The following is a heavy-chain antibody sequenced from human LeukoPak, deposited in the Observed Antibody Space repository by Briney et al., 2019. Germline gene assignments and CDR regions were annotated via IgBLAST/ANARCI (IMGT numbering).Heavy chain of an antibody. Sequence: PGRSLRLSCAASGFTFSSYAMHWVRQAPGKGLEWVAVISYDGSNKYYADSVKGRFTISRDNSKNTLYLQMNSLRAEDTAVYYCARGHRYNWNLYFDYWGQGTLVTVSS. J-gene: IGHJ4*02. CDR2: ISYDGSNK. V-gene: IGHV3-30-3*01. CDR3: ARGHRYNWNLYFDY. D-gene: IGHD1-7*01. CDR1: GFTFSSYA.